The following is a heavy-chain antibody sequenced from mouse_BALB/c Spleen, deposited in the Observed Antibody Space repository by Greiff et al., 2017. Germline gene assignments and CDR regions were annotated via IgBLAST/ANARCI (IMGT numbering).Heavy chain of an antibody. J-gene: IGHJ4*01. CDR2: ISYSGST. V-gene: IGHV3-8*02. Sequence: EVHLVESGPSLVKPSQTLSLTCSVTGDSITSGYWNWIRKFPGNKLEYMGYISYSGSTYYNPSLKSRISITRDTSKNQYYLQLNSVTTEDTATYYCARYEYYGNYVGYAMDYWGQGTSVTVSS. D-gene: IGHD2-1*01. CDR1: GDSITSGY. CDR3: ARYEYYGNYVGYAMDY.